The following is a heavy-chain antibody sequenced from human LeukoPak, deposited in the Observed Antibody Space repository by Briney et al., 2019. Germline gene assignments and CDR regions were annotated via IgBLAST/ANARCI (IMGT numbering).Heavy chain of an antibody. CDR1: GGSFSGYY. Sequence: SETLSLTCAVYGGSFSGYYWSWIRQPPGKGREWIGEINHSGSTNYNPSLKSRVTISVDTSKNQFSLKLSSVTAADTAVYYCASVHTSGFAGTEVDYWGQGTLVTVSS. D-gene: IGHD3-16*01. CDR2: INHSGST. CDR3: ASVHTSGFAGTEVDY. V-gene: IGHV4-34*01. J-gene: IGHJ4*02.